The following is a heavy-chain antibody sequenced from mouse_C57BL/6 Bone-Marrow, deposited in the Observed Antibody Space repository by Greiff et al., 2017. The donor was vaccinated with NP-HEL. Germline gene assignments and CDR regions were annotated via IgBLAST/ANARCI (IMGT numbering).Heavy chain of an antibody. CDR3: ARSASWVSFAY. Sequence: QVHVKQPGAELVKPGASVKMSCKASGYTFTSYWITWVKQRPGQGLEWIGDIYPGSGSTNYNEKFKSKATLTVDTSSSTAYMQLSSLTSEDSAVYYCARSASWVSFAYWGQGTLVTVSA. CDR2: IYPGSGST. CDR1: GYTFTSYW. D-gene: IGHD4-1*01. J-gene: IGHJ3*01. V-gene: IGHV1-55*01.